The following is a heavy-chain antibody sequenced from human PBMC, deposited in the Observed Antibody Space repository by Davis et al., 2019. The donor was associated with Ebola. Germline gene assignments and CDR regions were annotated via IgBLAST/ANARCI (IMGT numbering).Heavy chain of an antibody. CDR2: ISTSSSTI. CDR1: GFTFSSYS. Sequence: GESLKISCAASGFTFSSYSMNWVRQAPGKGLEWISYISTSSSTIYYADSVKGRFTISRDNSKNTLYLQMNSLRAEDTAVYYCAKEEEQQLGVLYYYYGMDVWGQGTTVTVSS. V-gene: IGHV3-48*01. D-gene: IGHD6-13*01. J-gene: IGHJ6*02. CDR3: AKEEEQQLGVLYYYYGMDV.